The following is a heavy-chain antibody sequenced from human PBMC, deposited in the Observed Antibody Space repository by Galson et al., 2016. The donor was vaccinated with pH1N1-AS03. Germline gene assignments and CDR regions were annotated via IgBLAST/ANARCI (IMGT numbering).Heavy chain of an antibody. V-gene: IGHV4-34*01. CDR2: INHSGST. J-gene: IGHJ6*02. CDR3: ARDSVIVDGMDV. D-gene: IGHD1-26*01. Sequence: LTCAVHGGAFSGYYWTWIRQPPGKGLEWIGQINHSGSTQYNPSLKSRVTLSKDTSKKQIYLTVRSVTAADTAVYYCARDSVIVDGMDVWGQGTTVTVSS. CDR1: GGAFSGYY.